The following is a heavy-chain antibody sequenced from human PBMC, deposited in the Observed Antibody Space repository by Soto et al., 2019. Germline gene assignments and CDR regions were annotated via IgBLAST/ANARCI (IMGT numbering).Heavy chain of an antibody. V-gene: IGHV3-23*01. Sequence: EVQLLESGGGLVQPGGCLRLSCAASGFSFSTYAMSWVRQAPGKGLEWVSALSGSGGSKYYADSVKGRFTISRDNCKNAVYLKMTSLRADDEAVYWCAKGSSTPPNSFGPWGQGPLDTGS. CDR3: AKGSSTPPNSFGP. CDR2: LSGSGGSK. J-gene: IGHJ5*02. CDR1: GFSFSTYA.